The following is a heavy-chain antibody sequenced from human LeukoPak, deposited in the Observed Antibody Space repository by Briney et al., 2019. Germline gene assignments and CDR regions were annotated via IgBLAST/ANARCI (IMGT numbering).Heavy chain of an antibody. D-gene: IGHD2/OR15-2a*01. J-gene: IGHJ6*03. CDR2: IKQDGSEK. V-gene: IGHV3-7*01. CDR1: GFTLSNYW. CDR3: ARSPFLGSYYMDV. Sequence: GGSLRLSCAASGFTLSNYWMSWVRQAPGKGLEWVTNIKQDGSEKFYVDSVKGRFTISRDYAKNSLYLQMNSLRAEDTAVYYCARSPFLGSYYMDVWGKGTTVTVSS.